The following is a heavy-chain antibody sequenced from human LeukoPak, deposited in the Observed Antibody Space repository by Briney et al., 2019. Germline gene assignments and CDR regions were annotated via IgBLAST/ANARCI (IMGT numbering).Heavy chain of an antibody. V-gene: IGHV1-69*13. D-gene: IGHD2/OR15-2a*01. CDR1: GGTFSSYA. CDR2: IIPIFGTA. CDR3: ARGESGAPNWYFDL. Sequence: ASVKVSCKASGGTFSSYAISWVRQAPGQGLEWMGGIIPIFGTANYVQKFQGRVTITADESTSTAYMELSSLRSEDTAVYYCARGESGAPNWYFDLWGRGALVTVSS. J-gene: IGHJ2*01.